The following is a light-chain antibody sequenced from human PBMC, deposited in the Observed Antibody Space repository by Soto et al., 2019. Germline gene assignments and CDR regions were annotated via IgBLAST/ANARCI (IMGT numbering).Light chain of an antibody. V-gene: IGLV2-23*02. CDR3: CAYAYRPYS. CDR1: RSDVGTYNL. J-gene: IGLJ1*01. CDR2: EVS. Sequence: QSVLTQPASVSGSPGQSIIISCTGTRSDVGTYNLVSWYQHHPGKAPKLLIYEVSKRPSGVSHRFSGSKSGNTASLTISGLQAEDEADYYCCAYAYRPYSFGSGTKLTVL.